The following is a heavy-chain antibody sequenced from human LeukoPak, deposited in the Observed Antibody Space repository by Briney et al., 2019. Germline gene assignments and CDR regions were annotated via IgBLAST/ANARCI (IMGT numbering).Heavy chain of an antibody. D-gene: IGHD3-10*01. CDR3: AKATYKPRSISVLRGVSQGVVGASDY. CDR1: GFTFSSYG. J-gene: IGHJ4*02. V-gene: IGHV3-23*01. CDR2: ISGSGGST. Sequence: QSGGSLRLSCAASGFTFSSYGLIWVRQAPGKGLEWVSTISGSGGSTHYADSVKGRFTISRDNSKNTLYLQMNSLRAEDTAVYYCAKATYKPRSISVLRGVSQGVVGASDYWGQGTLVTVSS.